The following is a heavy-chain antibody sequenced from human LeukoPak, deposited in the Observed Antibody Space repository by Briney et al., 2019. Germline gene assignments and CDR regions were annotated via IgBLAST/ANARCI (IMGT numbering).Heavy chain of an antibody. Sequence: GGTLRLSCAASGFTFNSYGMSWVRQAPGKGLEWVSHISGSGGTTYYADSVKGRFTISRDNSKSTLYIQMNSLRAEDTAVYYCARAKPKNMARGLIMRRESRYYFDYWGQGTLVTVSS. CDR2: ISGSGGTT. J-gene: IGHJ4*02. D-gene: IGHD3-10*01. CDR3: ARAKPKNMARGLIMRRESRYYFDY. V-gene: IGHV3-23*01. CDR1: GFTFNSYG.